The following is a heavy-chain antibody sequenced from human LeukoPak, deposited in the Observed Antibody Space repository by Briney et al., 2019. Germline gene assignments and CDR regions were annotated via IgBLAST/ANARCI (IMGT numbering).Heavy chain of an antibody. Sequence: GGSLRLSCAASGFTFSSYAMHWVCQAPGKGLEWVAVISYDGSNKYYADSVKGRFTISRDNSKNTLYLQMNSLRAEDTAVYYCARDQDDILTGYYVPQFDYWGQGTLVTVSS. D-gene: IGHD3-9*01. CDR1: GFTFSSYA. CDR2: ISYDGSNK. J-gene: IGHJ4*02. CDR3: ARDQDDILTGYYVPQFDY. V-gene: IGHV3-30-3*01.